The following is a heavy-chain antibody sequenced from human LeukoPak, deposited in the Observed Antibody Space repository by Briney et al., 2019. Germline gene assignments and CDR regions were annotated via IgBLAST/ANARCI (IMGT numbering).Heavy chain of an antibody. CDR1: GGSISSGG. J-gene: IGHJ4*02. CDR3: ANHHRGG. Sequence: LSLTCAVSGGSISSGGYSWNWVRQAPGKGLEWVSYISSSGSTIYYADSVEGRFTISRDNAKNSLYLQMNSLRAEDTAIYYCANHHRGGWGQGTLVTVSS. D-gene: IGHD3-16*01. CDR2: ISSSGSTI. V-gene: IGHV3-48*03.